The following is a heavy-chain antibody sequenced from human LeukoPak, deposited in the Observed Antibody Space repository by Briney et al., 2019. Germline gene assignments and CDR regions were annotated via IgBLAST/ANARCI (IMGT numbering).Heavy chain of an antibody. V-gene: IGHV3-21*01. Sequence: GSLRLSCAASGFTFSSYSMNWVRQAPGKGLEWVSSISSSSSYIYYADSVKGRFTISRDNSKNTLYLQMNSLRAEDTAVYYCAADIVVVPAAPWGQGTLVTVSS. CDR2: ISSSSSYI. D-gene: IGHD2-2*01. CDR1: GFTFSSYS. CDR3: AADIVVVPAAP. J-gene: IGHJ5*02.